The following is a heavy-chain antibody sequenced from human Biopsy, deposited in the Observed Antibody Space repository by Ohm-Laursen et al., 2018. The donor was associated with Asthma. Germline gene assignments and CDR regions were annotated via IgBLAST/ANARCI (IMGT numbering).Heavy chain of an antibody. V-gene: IGHV4-31*03. D-gene: IGHD3-22*01. J-gene: IGHJ4*02. CDR2: IHHSGTS. CDR1: GDSITSGGCC. CDR3: ARIPRRSGSYFVDY. Sequence: SQTLSLTCTVSGDSITSGGCCWNWIRQHPGKGLEWIGYIHHSGTSYFNPSLKSRVSFSRDTSKNQLSLRLSSMTAADTAMYYCARIPRRSGSYFVDYWGQGTLVTVSS.